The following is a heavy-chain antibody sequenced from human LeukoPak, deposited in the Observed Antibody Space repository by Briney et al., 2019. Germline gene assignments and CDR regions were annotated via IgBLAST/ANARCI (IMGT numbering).Heavy chain of an antibody. Sequence: SETLSLTCTVSGGSISSYYWSWIRQPPGKGLEWIGYIYYSGSTNYNPSLKSRVTISVDTSKNQFSLKLSSVTAADTAVYYCARARPGVGGFDSWGQGTLVTVSS. D-gene: IGHD1-26*01. CDR1: GGSISSYY. CDR2: IYYSGST. CDR3: ARARPGVGGFDS. J-gene: IGHJ4*02. V-gene: IGHV4-59*01.